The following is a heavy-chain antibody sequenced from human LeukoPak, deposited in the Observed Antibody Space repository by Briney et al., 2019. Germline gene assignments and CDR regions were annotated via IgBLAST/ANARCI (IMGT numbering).Heavy chain of an antibody. CDR2: IYTSGST. J-gene: IGHJ6*02. D-gene: IGHD2-2*01. CDR1: GGSISSGSYY. Sequence: SETLSLTCTVSGGSISSGSYYWSWIRQPAGKGLEWIGRIYTSGSTNYNPSLKSRVTISVDTSKNQFSLKLSSVTAADTAVYYCARVRGKCSSTSCYNYYYYYGMDVWGQGTTVTVSS. CDR3: ARVRGKCSSTSCYNYYYYYGMDV. V-gene: IGHV4-61*02.